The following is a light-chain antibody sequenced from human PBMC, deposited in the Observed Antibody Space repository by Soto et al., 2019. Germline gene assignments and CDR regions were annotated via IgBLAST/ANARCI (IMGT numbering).Light chain of an antibody. CDR3: QQYDKWPYT. CDR2: GAF. CDR1: QSVGSN. Sequence: EIVLTQSPATLSVSPGERATLSCRTSQSVGSNLAWYQQKPGQAPRLLIYGAFIRAPGFPVTFRGTGSVSEFTLTISSLQSEEGALYYCQQYDKWPYTFGQGTNLEIK. J-gene: IGKJ2*01. V-gene: IGKV3-15*01.